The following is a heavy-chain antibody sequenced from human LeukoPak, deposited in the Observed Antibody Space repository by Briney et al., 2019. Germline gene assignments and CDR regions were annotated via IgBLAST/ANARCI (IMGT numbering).Heavy chain of an antibody. CDR3: ARGVHYYDSSGYYLGHFQY. D-gene: IGHD3-22*01. Sequence: SETLSLTCTVSGGSISSYYWSWIRQPPGKGLEWIGYIYYSGSTNYNPSLKSRVTISVDTSKNQFSLKLSSVTAADTAVYYCARGVHYYDSSGYYLGHFQYWGQGTLVTVSS. CDR2: IYYSGST. J-gene: IGHJ1*01. V-gene: IGHV4-59*01. CDR1: GGSISSYY.